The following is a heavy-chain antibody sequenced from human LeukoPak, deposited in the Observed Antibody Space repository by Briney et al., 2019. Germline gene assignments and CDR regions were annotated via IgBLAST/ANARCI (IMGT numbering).Heavy chain of an antibody. D-gene: IGHD4-17*01. V-gene: IGHV1-69*05. CDR2: IIPIFGTA. Sequence: ASVKVSCKASGGTFSSYAISWVRQAPGQGLEWMGRIIPIFGTANYAQKFQGRVTITTDESTSTAYMELSSLRSEDTAVYYRASDIRGRKSGGEGYWGQGTLVTVSS. J-gene: IGHJ4*02. CDR1: GGTFSSYA. CDR3: ASDIRGRKSGGEGY.